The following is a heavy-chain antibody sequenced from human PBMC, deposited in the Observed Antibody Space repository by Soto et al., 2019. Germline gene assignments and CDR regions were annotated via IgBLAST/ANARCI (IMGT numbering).Heavy chain of an antibody. CDR2: ISYNGKYE. Sequence: QVHLVESGGGVVQPGRSLRLSCAASGFTFSTYTMHWVCQAPGKGLEWVADISYNGKYEYYADSVKGRFTISRDNSKSTLYLQMNSLTPEDTAVYYCATTPGGAAYWGQGTLVTVSS. CDR3: ATTPGGAAY. D-gene: IGHD2-15*01. V-gene: IGHV3-30*04. J-gene: IGHJ4*02. CDR1: GFTFSTYT.